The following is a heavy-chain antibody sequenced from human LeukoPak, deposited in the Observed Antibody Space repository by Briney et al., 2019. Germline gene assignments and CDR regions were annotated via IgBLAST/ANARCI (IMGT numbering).Heavy chain of an antibody. CDR1: GFTFSSYE. J-gene: IGHJ6*03. V-gene: IGHV3-48*03. Sequence: GGPLRLSCAASGFTFSSYEMNWVRQAPGKGLEGGAYISSSGSTIYYADSVKGRFTISRDNAKNSLYLQMNSLRAEDTAVYYCARVYYYYMDVWGKGTTDTISS. CDR2: ISSSGSTI. CDR3: ARVYYYYMDV.